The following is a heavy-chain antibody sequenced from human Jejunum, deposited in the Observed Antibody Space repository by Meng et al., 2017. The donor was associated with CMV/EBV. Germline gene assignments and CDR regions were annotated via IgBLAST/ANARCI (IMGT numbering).Heavy chain of an antibody. CDR3: ASHTRSGSRPLDY. V-gene: IGHV3-23*01. D-gene: IGHD1-26*01. Sequence: ASGFTFSSYGMAWVRQAPGEGLEWVSAIGDSGGSANYADSVQGRFTISRDTSKRTLYLQMNSLRAEDTTVYYCASHTRSGSRPLDYWGQGTLVTVSS. CDR2: IGDSGGSA. J-gene: IGHJ4*02. CDR1: GFTFSSYG.